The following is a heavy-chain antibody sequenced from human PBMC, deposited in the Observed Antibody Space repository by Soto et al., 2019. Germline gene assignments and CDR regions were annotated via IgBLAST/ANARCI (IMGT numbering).Heavy chain of an antibody. CDR1: GYTFSDYY. D-gene: IGHD3-3*01. V-gene: IGHV3-11*01. CDR2: IDTSGTKI. Sequence: QVQLVESGGDLVKPGGSLRLSCAASGYTFSDYYMSWIRQAPGKGLEWISYIDTSGTKIYYADSVKGRFTITRDNAKNSPYLEVNSLRDEDTAVYYCASHYDMWSGYLSPVDYWGQGTLVTVSS. J-gene: IGHJ4*02. CDR3: ASHYDMWSGYLSPVDY.